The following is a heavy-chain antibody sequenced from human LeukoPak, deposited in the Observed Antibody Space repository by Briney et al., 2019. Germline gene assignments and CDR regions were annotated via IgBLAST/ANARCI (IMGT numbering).Heavy chain of an antibody. Sequence: ASVKVSCKASGYTFTSYFMHWVRQAPGQGLDWMGIINPSGGSTSYAQKFQGRVTITADESTSTAYMELSSLRSEDTAVYYCARDGVYGDYVVWFDPWGQGTLVTVSS. CDR2: INPSGGST. V-gene: IGHV1-46*01. J-gene: IGHJ5*02. CDR3: ARDGVYGDYVVWFDP. CDR1: GYTFTSYF. D-gene: IGHD4-17*01.